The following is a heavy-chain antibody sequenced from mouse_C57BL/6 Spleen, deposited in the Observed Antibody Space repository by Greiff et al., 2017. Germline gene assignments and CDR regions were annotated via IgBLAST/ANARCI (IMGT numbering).Heavy chain of an antibody. D-gene: IGHD2-4*01. CDR1: GYSFTGYY. CDR2: INPSTGGT. CDR3: AYDYDGFDY. J-gene: IGHJ2*01. Sequence: VQLQQSGPELVKPGASVKISCKASGYSFTGYYMNWVKQSPEKSLEWIGEINPSTGGTTYNQKFKAKATLTVDKSSSTAYMQLKSLTSEDSAVYYCAYDYDGFDYWGQGTTLTVSS. V-gene: IGHV1-42*01.